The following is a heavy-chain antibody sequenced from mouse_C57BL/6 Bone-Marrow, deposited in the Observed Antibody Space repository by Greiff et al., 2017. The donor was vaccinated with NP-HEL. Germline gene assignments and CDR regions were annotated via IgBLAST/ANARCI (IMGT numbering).Heavy chain of an antibody. Sequence: QVQLQQPGAELVKPGASVKLSCKASGYTFTSYWMHWVKQRPGQGLEWIGMIYPYSGSTNYNEKFKSKATLTVDKSSSTAYMQLSSLTSEDSAVYYCAMYYDVPFAYWGQGTLVTVSA. D-gene: IGHD2-4*01. V-gene: IGHV1-64*01. CDR1: GYTFTSYW. J-gene: IGHJ3*01. CDR3: AMYYDVPFAY. CDR2: IYPYSGST.